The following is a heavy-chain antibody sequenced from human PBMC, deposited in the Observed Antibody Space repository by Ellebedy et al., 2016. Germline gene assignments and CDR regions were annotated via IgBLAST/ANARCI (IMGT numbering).Heavy chain of an antibody. J-gene: IGHJ4*02. Sequence: GGSLRLSCEASGFTFSSHAMSWVRQAPGKGPEWVSAVVGSGERTFYADSVKGRFTISRDNSKNRLYLQMGSLKVEDTATYYCANVGGSGTYYNGYWGQGTLVTVSS. CDR2: VVGSGERT. D-gene: IGHD3-10*01. CDR3: ANVGGSGTYYNGY. V-gene: IGHV3-23*01. CDR1: GFTFSSHA.